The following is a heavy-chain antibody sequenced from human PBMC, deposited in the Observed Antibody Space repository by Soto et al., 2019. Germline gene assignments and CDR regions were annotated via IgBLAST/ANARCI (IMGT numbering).Heavy chain of an antibody. J-gene: IGHJ6*02. D-gene: IGHD6-13*01. Sequence: ASVKVSCKASGHTFSDYGISWVRQAPGQGLEWMGWISTYNGNTDYAQKLQDRVTMTTDTSTSTVYMDLRSLTSDDTAVYYCAKGPLVPNIAAAGTYYYYGMDVWGQGTTVTVSS. CDR1: GHTFSDYG. V-gene: IGHV1-18*01. CDR2: ISTYNGNT. CDR3: AKGPLVPNIAAAGTYYYYGMDV.